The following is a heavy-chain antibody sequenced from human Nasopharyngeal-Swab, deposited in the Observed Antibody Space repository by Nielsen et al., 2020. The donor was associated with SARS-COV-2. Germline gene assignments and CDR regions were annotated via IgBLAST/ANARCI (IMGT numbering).Heavy chain of an antibody. V-gene: IGHV3-48*03. CDR2: IGISGSPK. J-gene: IGHJ4*02. Sequence: GESLKISCAVSGFTVTNYEIHWVRQAPGKGLEWVSYIGISGSPKYYADSVKGRFTISRDNAKNSLSLQMNSLRAEDTAVYYCARDVQRGFDSWGQGTLVTVSS. CDR3: ARDVQRGFDS. CDR1: GFTVTNYE. D-gene: IGHD3-10*01.